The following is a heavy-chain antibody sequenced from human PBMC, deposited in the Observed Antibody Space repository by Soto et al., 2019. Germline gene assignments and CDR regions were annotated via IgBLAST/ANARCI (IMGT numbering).Heavy chain of an antibody. Sequence: QGQLLQSGAEVKKPGASVKVSCKTSGYSFTDYKLHWVRQAPGQGLEWMGWVDPNGGGSNSAQKFQGSVTMPXXTXFTTAYLDLTRLTTNDTATYFCATWVDYGDFEGFDFWGQGTLVTVSS. CDR3: ATWVDYGDFEGFDF. V-gene: IGHV1-2*04. CDR1: GYSFTDYK. J-gene: IGHJ4*02. CDR2: VDPNGGGS. D-gene: IGHD4-17*01.